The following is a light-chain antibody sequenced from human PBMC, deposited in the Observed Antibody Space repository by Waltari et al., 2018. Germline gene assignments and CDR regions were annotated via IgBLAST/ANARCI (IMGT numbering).Light chain of an antibody. CDR2: ATN. Sequence: SVLTQPPSASGTPGQRVTISCSGISSTIGGNSVNWSQHPPGTAPKLPIYATNHRPSGVPDRFSASMSGTSASLAISGLQSEDEADYYCAAWDASLFGPWVFGGGTRLTVL. J-gene: IGLJ3*02. V-gene: IGLV1-44*01. CDR3: AAWDASLFGPWV. CDR1: SSTIGGNS.